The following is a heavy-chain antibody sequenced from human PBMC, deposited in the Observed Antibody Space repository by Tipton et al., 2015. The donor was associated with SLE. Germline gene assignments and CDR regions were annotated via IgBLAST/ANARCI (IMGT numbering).Heavy chain of an antibody. CDR1: GGSISSSSYY. V-gene: IGHV4-39*01. CDR3: ARHGNRNWDYFDY. J-gene: IGHJ4*02. D-gene: IGHD1-14*01. CDR2: IYYSGST. Sequence: TLSLTCTVSGGSISSSSYYWGWIRQPPGKGLEWIGSIYYSGSTYYNPSLKSRVTISVDTSKNQFSLKLSSVTAADTAVYYCARHGNRNWDYFDYWGQGTLVTVSS.